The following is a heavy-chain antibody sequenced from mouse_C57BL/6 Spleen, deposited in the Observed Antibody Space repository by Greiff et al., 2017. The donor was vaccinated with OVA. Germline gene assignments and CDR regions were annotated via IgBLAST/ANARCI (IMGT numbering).Heavy chain of an antibody. CDR1: GYTFTSYW. Sequence: EVQLQQSGTVLARPGASVKMSCKTSGYTFTSYWMHWVKQRPGQGLEWIGAIYPGNSDTSYNQKFKGKAKLTAVTSASTAYMELSSLTNEDSAVYYCGPTVVERGYFDYWGQGTTLTVSS. V-gene: IGHV1-5*01. CDR2: IYPGNSDT. J-gene: IGHJ2*01. CDR3: GPTVVERGYFDY. D-gene: IGHD1-1*01.